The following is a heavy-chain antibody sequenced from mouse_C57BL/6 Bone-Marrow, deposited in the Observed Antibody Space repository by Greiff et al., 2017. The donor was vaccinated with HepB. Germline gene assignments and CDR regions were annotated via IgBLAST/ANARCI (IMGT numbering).Heavy chain of an antibody. CDR1: GFTFSDYY. V-gene: IGHV5-12*01. CDR2: ISNGGGST. Sequence: EVKVEESGGGLVQPGGSLKLSCAASGFTFSDYYMYWVRQTPEKRLEWVAYISNGGGSTYYPDTVKGRFTISRDNAKNTLYLQMSRLKSEDTAMYYCARRGQLRPIFDYWGQGTTLTVSS. D-gene: IGHD3-2*02. J-gene: IGHJ2*01. CDR3: ARRGQLRPIFDY.